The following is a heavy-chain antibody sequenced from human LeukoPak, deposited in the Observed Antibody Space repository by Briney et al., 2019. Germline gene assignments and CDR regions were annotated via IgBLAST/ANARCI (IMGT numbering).Heavy chain of an antibody. CDR1: GFTFSSYA. J-gene: IGHJ6*02. Sequence: PGRSLRLSCAASGFTFSSYAMHWVRQAPGKGLEWVAVISYDGSNKYYADSVKGRFTISRDNSKNTLYLQMNSLRAEDTAVYYCAKAQLVGAYYYYGMDVWGQGTTVTVSS. CDR2: ISYDGSNK. V-gene: IGHV3-30-3*01. CDR3: AKAQLVGAYYYYGMDV. D-gene: IGHD1-26*01.